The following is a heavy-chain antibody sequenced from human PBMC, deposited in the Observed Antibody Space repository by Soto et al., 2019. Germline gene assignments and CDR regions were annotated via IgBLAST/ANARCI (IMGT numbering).Heavy chain of an antibody. Sequence: ASVKVSCKASGYTFSSYGISWVRQAPGQGLEWMGWINACNDNTNYSQKFQGRVTITRDTSASTAYMELSSLRSEDTAVYYCARSIVVVTALDYWGQGTLVTVSS. V-gene: IGHV1-18*01. CDR2: INACNDNT. D-gene: IGHD2-21*02. J-gene: IGHJ4*02. CDR1: GYTFSSYG. CDR3: ARSIVVVTALDY.